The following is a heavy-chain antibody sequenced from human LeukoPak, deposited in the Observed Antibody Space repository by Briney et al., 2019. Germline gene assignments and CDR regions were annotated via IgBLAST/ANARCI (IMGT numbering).Heavy chain of an antibody. V-gene: IGHV4-59*01. J-gene: IGHJ4*02. D-gene: IGHD1-26*01. CDR1: GDSISSYY. CDR3: ATVRMGATAAPFDS. CDR2: ISYSGST. Sequence: AETLSLTCSVSGDSISSYYWSWIRQPPGKGLEWIGYISYSGSTNYNPSLKSRVTISGDMSKNQFSLKLSSVTAADTAVYYCATVRMGATAAPFDSWGQGTLVTVSS.